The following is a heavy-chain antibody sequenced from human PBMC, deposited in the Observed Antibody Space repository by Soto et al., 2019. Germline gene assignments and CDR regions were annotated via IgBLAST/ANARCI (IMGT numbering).Heavy chain of an antibody. D-gene: IGHD5-18*01. J-gene: IGHJ6*02. Sequence: EVQLVESGGGLVQPGGSLRLSCAASGFTFRTYWLSWVRQVPGKGLEWVANINLDGSEKNYVDSVKGRFTISRDNVRNSLYLQMSSLRAEDTALYYCARDGSTSWYSYDYHGMDVCGQGTTVTVSS. CDR2: INLDGSEK. CDR1: GFTFRTYW. CDR3: ARDGSTSWYSYDYHGMDV. V-gene: IGHV3-7*05.